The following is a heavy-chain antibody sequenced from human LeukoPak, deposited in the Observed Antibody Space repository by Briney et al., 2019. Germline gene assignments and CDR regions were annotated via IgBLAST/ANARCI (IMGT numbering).Heavy chain of an antibody. CDR2: IYYSGTA. D-gene: IGHD3-16*01. CDR1: GGSISSSSYY. CDR3: ARSGLGAGTHSFDY. Sequence: SETLSLTCTVSGGSISSSSYYWGWIRQPPGKGLEWIGSIYYSGTAYNNPSLKSRVIISIDPSNNQFSLKVASVTAADTAVYFCARSGLGAGTHSFDYWGQGNVVTVSS. J-gene: IGHJ4*02. V-gene: IGHV4-39*01.